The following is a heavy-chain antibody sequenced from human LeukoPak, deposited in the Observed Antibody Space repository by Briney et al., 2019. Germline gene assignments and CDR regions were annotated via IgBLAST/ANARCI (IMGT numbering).Heavy chain of an antibody. CDR3: ATPKVGSYFEY. CDR2: IYSGGST. CDR1: GFTVSSNY. Sequence: GGSLRLSCAASGFTVSSNYMSWVRQAPGKGLEWVSVIYSGGSTYYADSVKGRFTISRDNSKNTLYLQMSSLRADDTAVYYCATPKVGSYFEYWGQGTLVTVSS. V-gene: IGHV3-53*01. D-gene: IGHD4-23*01. J-gene: IGHJ4*02.